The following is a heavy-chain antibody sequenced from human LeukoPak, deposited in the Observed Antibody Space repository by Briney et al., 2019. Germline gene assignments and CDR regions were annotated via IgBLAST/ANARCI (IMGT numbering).Heavy chain of an antibody. Sequence: SETLSLTCTVSAGSISSYYWNWIRQPPGKGLEFIGYIYYSGTSNYNPSLKSRVTMSVDTSNNQFSLKLNSVTAADTAVYYCAKAAGYSTIYWFDPWGQGTLVTVSS. CDR3: AKAAGYSTIYWFDP. CDR1: AGSISSYY. D-gene: IGHD6-13*01. V-gene: IGHV4-59*01. CDR2: IYYSGTS. J-gene: IGHJ5*02.